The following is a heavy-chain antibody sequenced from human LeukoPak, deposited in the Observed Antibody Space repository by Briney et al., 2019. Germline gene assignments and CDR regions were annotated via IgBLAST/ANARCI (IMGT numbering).Heavy chain of an antibody. CDR1: GFTFDDYG. CDR3: ARDRSTTHFDY. D-gene: IGHD5/OR15-5a*01. Sequence: GGSLRLSCAASGFTFDDYGMSWVRQAPGKGLEWVSGINWNGGSTGYADSVKGRFTISRDNSKNTLFLQMDSLRAEDTAVYYCARDRSTTHFDYWGQGTLVTVSS. CDR2: INWNGGST. J-gene: IGHJ4*02. V-gene: IGHV3-20*04.